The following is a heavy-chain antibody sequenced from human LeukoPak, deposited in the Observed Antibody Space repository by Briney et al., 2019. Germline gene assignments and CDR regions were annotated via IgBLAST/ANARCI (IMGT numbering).Heavy chain of an antibody. Sequence: PSETLSLTCTVSGESISGYYWSWIRQPPGKGLEWIGEINHSGSTNYNPSLKSRVTISVDTSKNQFSLKLSSVTAADTAVYYCARVYGDYYPAAFDIWGQGTMVTVSS. CDR1: GESISGYY. CDR3: ARVYGDYYPAAFDI. CDR2: INHSGST. D-gene: IGHD4-17*01. J-gene: IGHJ3*02. V-gene: IGHV4-34*01.